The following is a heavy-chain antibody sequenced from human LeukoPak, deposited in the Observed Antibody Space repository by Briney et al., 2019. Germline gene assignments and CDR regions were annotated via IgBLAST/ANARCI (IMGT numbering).Heavy chain of an antibody. Sequence: SVKVSCKASGGTFSSYAIRWVRQAPGQGLEWMGRIIPILGIANYAQKFQGRVTITADKSTSTAYMELSSLRSEDTAVYYCARDHTAIRSDYYYYGMDVWGQGTTVTVSS. V-gene: IGHV1-69*04. CDR2: IIPILGIA. CDR3: ARDHTAIRSDYYYYGMDV. D-gene: IGHD5-18*01. J-gene: IGHJ6*02. CDR1: GGTFSSYA.